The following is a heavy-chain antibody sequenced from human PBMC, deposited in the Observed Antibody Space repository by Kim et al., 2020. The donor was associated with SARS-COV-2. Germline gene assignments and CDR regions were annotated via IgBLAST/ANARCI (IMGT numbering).Heavy chain of an antibody. V-gene: IGHV7-4-1*02. J-gene: IGHJ4*02. CDR3: AATWIQLWYAHDY. D-gene: IGHD5-18*01. Sequence: YAQGFTGRFVFSLDTSVSTAYLQISSLKAEDTAVYYCAATWIQLWYAHDYWGQGTLVTVSS.